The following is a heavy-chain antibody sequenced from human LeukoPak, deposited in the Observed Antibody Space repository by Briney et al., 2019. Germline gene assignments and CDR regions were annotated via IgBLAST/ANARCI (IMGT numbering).Heavy chain of an antibody. CDR3: ARWDDLFLIDF. CDR1: GFTFSSYR. CDR2: ISTSSSSK. Sequence: GGSLGLSCAVSGFTFSSYRMSWVRQAPGKGLEWVSSISTSSSSKYYADSVKGRFTVSRDNAKNSLDLQMNSLRAEDTAVYYCARWDDLFLIDFWGQGTLVTVSS. V-gene: IGHV3-21*01. D-gene: IGHD3-9*01. J-gene: IGHJ4*02.